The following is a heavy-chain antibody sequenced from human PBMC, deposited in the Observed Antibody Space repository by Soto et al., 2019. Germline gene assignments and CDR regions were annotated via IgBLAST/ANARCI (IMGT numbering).Heavy chain of an antibody. Sequence: QVQLVESGGGVVQPGRSLRLSCAASGFTFSSYGMHWVRQAPGKGLEWVAVISYDGSNKYYADSVKGPFTISRDNSKDKLYLQVNGLRPEATAAYYCCNDSWDFCTGDYTVPRFDPWAQGTLVTVS. J-gene: IGHJ5*02. D-gene: IGHD3-3*01. CDR2: ISYDGSNK. CDR1: GFTFSSYG. V-gene: IGHV3-30*03. CDR3: CNDSWDFCTGDYTVPRFDP.